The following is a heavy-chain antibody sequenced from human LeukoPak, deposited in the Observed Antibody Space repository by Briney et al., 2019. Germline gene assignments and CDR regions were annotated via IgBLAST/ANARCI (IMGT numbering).Heavy chain of an antibody. CDR2: IYPGDSDT. D-gene: IGHD2-15*01. Sequence: GESLVISCKGSGCRFTSYWIGWVRQLPGKGLEWMGIIYPGDSDTRYSPSFQGQVTIPADKSISTAYLQWSSLKASDTAMYYCARRDCSGGSCYAPLYWFDPWGQGTLVTVSS. J-gene: IGHJ5*02. CDR3: ARRDCSGGSCYAPLYWFDP. V-gene: IGHV5-51*01. CDR1: GCRFTSYW.